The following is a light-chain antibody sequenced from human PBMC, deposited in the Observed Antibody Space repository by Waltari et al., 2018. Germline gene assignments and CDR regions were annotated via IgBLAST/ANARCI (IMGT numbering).Light chain of an antibody. CDR1: SSDVFGYNY. CDR3: CSYAGRYTLL. J-gene: IGLJ2*01. V-gene: IGLV2-11*01. CDR2: DVN. Sequence: QSALTQPRSVSGSPGQSVTISCTGTSSDVFGYNYVPWYQEHPGKAPKLIIYDVNKWPSVVPDRFSGSKSGNTASLTISGLQAEDEADYYCCSYAGRYTLLFGGGTKLTVL.